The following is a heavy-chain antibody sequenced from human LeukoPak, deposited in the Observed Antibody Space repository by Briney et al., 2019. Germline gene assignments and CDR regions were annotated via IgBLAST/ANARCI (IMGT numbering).Heavy chain of an antibody. V-gene: IGHV1-2*02. J-gene: IGHJ2*01. Sequence: GASVKVSCKASGYTFTGYYMHWVRQAPGQGLEWMGWINPNSGGTNYAQKFQGRVTMTRDTSISTAYMELSRLRSDDTAVYYCARDGELQNWYFDLWGRGTLVTVSS. D-gene: IGHD3-10*01. CDR1: GYTFTGYY. CDR2: INPNSGGT. CDR3: ARDGELQNWYFDL.